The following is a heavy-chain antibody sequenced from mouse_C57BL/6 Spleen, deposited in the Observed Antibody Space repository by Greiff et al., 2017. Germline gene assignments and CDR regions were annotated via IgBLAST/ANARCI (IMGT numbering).Heavy chain of an antibody. V-gene: IGHV1-81*01. CDR3: ARFTTVVAIYAMDY. D-gene: IGHD1-1*01. CDR1: GYTFTSYG. J-gene: IGHJ4*01. Sequence: QVQLQQSGAELARPGASVKLSCKASGYTFTSYGISWVKQRTGQGLEWIGEIYPRSGNTYYNEKFKGKATLTADKSSSTAYMELRSLTSEDSAVYFCARFTTVVAIYAMDYWGQGTSVTVSS. CDR2: IYPRSGNT.